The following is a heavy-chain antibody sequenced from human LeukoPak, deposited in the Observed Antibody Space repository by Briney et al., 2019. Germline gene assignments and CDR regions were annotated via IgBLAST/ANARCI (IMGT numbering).Heavy chain of an antibody. D-gene: IGHD1-26*01. Sequence: PSQSLCLTCTVSGGSISSGDSCWGWVRQPPRKCLEWIGYIYYSGSTYYNPSLKSRVTISVDTSKNQFSLKLSSVTAADTAVYYCARGTSIVGATGVDYWGQGTLVTVSS. CDR2: IYYSGST. V-gene: IGHV4-30-4*01. CDR1: GGSISSGDSC. CDR3: ARGTSIVGATGVDY. J-gene: IGHJ4*02.